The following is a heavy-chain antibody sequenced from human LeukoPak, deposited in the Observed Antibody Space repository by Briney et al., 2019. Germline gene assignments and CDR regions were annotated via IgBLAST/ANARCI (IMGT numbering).Heavy chain of an antibody. CDR2: IYYSKST. J-gene: IGHJ4*02. Sequence: SETLSLTCTVSGGSISSYYWSWIRQPPGKGLEWIGYIYYSKSTNYNPPLKSRVTISVDTSKNQFSLKLSSVTAADTAVYYCAVGYSSGWYGYWGQGTLVTVSS. V-gene: IGHV4-59*08. CDR1: GGSISSYY. D-gene: IGHD6-19*01. CDR3: AVGYSSGWYGY.